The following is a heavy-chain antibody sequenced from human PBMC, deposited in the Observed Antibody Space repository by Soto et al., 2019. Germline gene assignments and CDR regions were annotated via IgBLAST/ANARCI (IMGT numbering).Heavy chain of an antibody. J-gene: IGHJ4*02. CDR1: GLTVSNAW. CDR2: IKSQPDGGTV. V-gene: IGHV3-15*07. Sequence: PGGCVRLSCVASGLTVSNAWMNWVCQAQGKGLEWVGRIKSQPDGGTVDYAAPVKGRFTISRDDSKHTLYLQMNTLKTEDTAVYYCTTSPAMIVAPLDHWGPGTLVTVSS. CDR3: TTSPAMIVAPLDH. D-gene: IGHD3-22*01.